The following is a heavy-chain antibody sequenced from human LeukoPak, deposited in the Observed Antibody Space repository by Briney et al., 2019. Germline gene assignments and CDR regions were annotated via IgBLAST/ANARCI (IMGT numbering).Heavy chain of an antibody. V-gene: IGHV4-4*07. Sequence: SETLSLTCTVSGGSISYFYWSWIRQPAGKGLEWVGRIYTSGSTNYNPSLKSRVTMSVDTSKKQFSLKLSSVTAADTAVYYCARVRGSSGSYEYYHYMDVWGKGTTVTISS. D-gene: IGHD1-26*01. CDR1: GGSISYFY. CDR2: IYTSGST. J-gene: IGHJ6*03. CDR3: ARVRGSSGSYEYYHYMDV.